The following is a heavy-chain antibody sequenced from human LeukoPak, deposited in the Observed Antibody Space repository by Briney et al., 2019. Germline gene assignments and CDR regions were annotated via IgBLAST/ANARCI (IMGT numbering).Heavy chain of an antibody. CDR1: GGTFSSYA. CDR2: IIPILGTA. V-gene: IGHV1-69*05. CDR3: ASAVVPAAHYYYYYMDV. Sequence: SVKVSCKASGGTFSSYAISWVRQAPGQGLEWMGGIIPILGTANYAQKFQGRVTITTDESTSTAYMELSSLRSEDTAVYYCASAVVPAAHYYYYYMDVWGKGTTVTVSS. J-gene: IGHJ6*03. D-gene: IGHD2-2*01.